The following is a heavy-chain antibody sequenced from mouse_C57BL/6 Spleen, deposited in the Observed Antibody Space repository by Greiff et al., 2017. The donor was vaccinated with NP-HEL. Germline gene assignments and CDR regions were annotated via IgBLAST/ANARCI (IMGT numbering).Heavy chain of an antibody. CDR3: ARIRYYGSSPYAMDY. D-gene: IGHD1-1*01. CDR2: IWSGGST. CDR1: GFSLTSYG. Sequence: VQGVESGPGLVQPSQSLSITCTVSGFSLTSYGVHWVRQSPGKGLEWLGVIWSGGSTDYNAAFISRLSISKDNSKSQVFFKMNSLQADDTAIYYCARIRYYGSSPYAMDYWGQGTSVTVSS. J-gene: IGHJ4*01. V-gene: IGHV2-2*01.